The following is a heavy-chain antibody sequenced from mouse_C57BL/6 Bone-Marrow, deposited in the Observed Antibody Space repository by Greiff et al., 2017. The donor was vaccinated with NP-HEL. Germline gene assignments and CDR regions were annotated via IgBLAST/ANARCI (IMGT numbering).Heavy chain of an antibody. D-gene: IGHD1-1*01. V-gene: IGHV3-8*01. CDR3: ARWVVATDYAMDY. CDR1: FSSLPLAS. Sequence: HLVASGPGLAKPSQTLSLTFSFPFSSLPLASCPFLPPFPFPQLAYMGYISYSGSTYYNPSLKSRISITRDTSKNQYYLQLNSVTTEDTATYYCARWVVATDYAMDYWGQGTSVTVSS. J-gene: IGHJ4*01. CDR2: ISYSGST.